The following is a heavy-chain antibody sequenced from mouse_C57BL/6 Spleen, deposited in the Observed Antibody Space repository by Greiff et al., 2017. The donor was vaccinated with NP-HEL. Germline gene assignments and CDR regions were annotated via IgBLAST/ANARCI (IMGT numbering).Heavy chain of an antibody. CDR1: GFTFSDYG. CDR2: ISSGSSTI. Sequence: EVMLVESGGGLVKPGGSLKLSCAASGFTFSDYGMHWVRQAPEKGLEWVAYISSGSSTIYYADTVKGRFTISRDNAKNTLFLQMTSLRSEDTAMYYCARDSSGYVYYYAMDYWGQGTSVTVST. CDR3: ARDSSGYVYYYAMDY. D-gene: IGHD3-2*02. J-gene: IGHJ4*01. V-gene: IGHV5-17*01.